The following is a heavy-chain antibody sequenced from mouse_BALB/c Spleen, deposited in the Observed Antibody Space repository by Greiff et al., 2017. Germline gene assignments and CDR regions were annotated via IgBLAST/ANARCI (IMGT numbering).Heavy chain of an antibody. Sequence: GGGLVQPKGSLKLSCAASGFTFNTNAMNWVRQAPGKGLEWVARIRSKSNNYATYYADSVKDRFTISRDDSQSMLYLQMNNLKTEDTAMYYCVRDGYDPFDYWGQGTTLTVSS. CDR1: GFTFNTNA. J-gene: IGHJ2*01. D-gene: IGHD2-2*01. CDR2: IRSKSNNYAT. CDR3: VRDGYDPFDY. V-gene: IGHV10S3*01.